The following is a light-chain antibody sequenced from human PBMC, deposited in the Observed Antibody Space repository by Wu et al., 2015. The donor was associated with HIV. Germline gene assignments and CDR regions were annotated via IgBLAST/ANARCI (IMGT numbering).Light chain of an antibody. CDR3: QQYDSSPLYT. J-gene: IGKJ2*01. CDR2: GTS. Sequence: EIVLTQSPTTLSVSPGESATLSCRASQSTSTNLAWLQQKPGQAPRLLISGTSSRATGIPDRFSGSGSGTDFTLTISRLEPEDFAVYYCQQYDSSPLYTFGQGTKLEIK. V-gene: IGKV3-20*01. CDR1: QSTSTN.